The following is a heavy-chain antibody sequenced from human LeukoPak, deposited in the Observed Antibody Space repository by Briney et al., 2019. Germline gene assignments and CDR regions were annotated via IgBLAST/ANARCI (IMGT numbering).Heavy chain of an antibody. D-gene: IGHD3-10*01. CDR1: GFTFSVYG. J-gene: IGHJ4*02. CDR3: ARASGPFDY. V-gene: IGHV3-33*01. CDR2: IWNDGSNK. Sequence: GRSLRLSCAASGFTFSVYGMHWVRQAPGKGLEWVAVIWNDGSNKYYADSVKGRFTISRGNSKNTLYLQMNSLRAEDTAVYSCARASGPFDYWGQGTLVTVSS.